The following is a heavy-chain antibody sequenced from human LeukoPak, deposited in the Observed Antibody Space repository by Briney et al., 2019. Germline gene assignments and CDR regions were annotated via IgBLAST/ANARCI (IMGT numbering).Heavy chain of an antibody. D-gene: IGHD6-6*01. V-gene: IGHV3-11*01. CDR1: GFTFSDYY. CDR3: ARDPDTSSKVDY. CDR2: IS. Sequence: PGGSLRLSCAASGFTFSDYYMSWIRQAPGKGLEWVSRISRDTESVKGRFTISRDNTKNSLYLQMNSLRVDDTAVYYCARDPDTSSKVDYWGQGTLVTVSS. J-gene: IGHJ4*02.